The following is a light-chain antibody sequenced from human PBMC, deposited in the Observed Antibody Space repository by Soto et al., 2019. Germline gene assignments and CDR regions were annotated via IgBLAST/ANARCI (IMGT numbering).Light chain of an antibody. CDR1: SGSIASNY. CDR2: EDN. V-gene: IGLV6-57*02. CDR3: QSYGDNNQV. Sequence: NFMLTQPHSVSESPGKTVTISCTDSSGSIASNYVQWFQQRPGSAPTTVIYEDNKRPSGVPDRFSGSIDSSSNSASLTISGLKTEDEADYYCQSYGDNNQVFGGGIKLTVL. J-gene: IGLJ3*02.